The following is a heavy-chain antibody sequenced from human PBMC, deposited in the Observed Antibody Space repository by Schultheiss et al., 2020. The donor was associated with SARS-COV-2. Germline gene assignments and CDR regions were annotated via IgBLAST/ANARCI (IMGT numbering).Heavy chain of an antibody. CDR3: ARDPGITGTDYGMDV. V-gene: IGHV1-46*01. D-gene: IGHD1-7*01. CDR1: GYTFISNY. J-gene: IGHJ6*02. CDR2: INPSGGRT. Sequence: ASVKVSCKASGYTFISNYLHWVRQAPGQGLEWMGMINPSGGRTTYARKFVGRISVTTDTSTSTVYMELSSLRSDDTAVYYCARDPGITGTDYGMDVWGQGTTVTVSS.